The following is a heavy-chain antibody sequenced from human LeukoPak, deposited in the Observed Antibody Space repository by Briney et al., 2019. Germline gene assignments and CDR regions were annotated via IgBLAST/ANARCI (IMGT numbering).Heavy chain of an antibody. J-gene: IGHJ4*02. CDR3: ARDVRFRGPTDY. V-gene: IGHV3-7*01. CDR1: GFTFSNYW. D-gene: IGHD3-10*01. CDR2: NK. Sequence: GGSLRLSCAASGFTFSNYWMSWVRQAPGKGLEWVASNKYYVDSVKGRFTISRDNAKNSLYLQMNSLRDEDTAVYYCARDVRFRGPTDYWGQGTLVTVSS.